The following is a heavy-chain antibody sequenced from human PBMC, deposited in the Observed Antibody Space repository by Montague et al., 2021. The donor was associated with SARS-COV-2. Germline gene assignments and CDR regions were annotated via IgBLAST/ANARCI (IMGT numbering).Heavy chain of an antibody. Sequence: SLRLSCAASGFTFSSYSMNWVRQAPGKGLEWVSSMSNSNSYIYYADSVKGRFTISRDNAKNSLYLRMNSLRAEDTAVYYCARDAYSNYGEGNYFDYWGQGTLVTVSS. V-gene: IGHV3-21*01. D-gene: IGHD4-11*01. CDR2: MSNSNSYI. CDR3: ARDAYSNYGEGNYFDY. CDR1: GFTFSSYS. J-gene: IGHJ4*02.